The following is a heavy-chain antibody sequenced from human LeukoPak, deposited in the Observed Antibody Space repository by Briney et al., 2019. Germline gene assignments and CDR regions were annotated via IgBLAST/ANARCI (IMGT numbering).Heavy chain of an antibody. Sequence: GGSLTLSCAASGFTFSDYYMSWVRQAPGKGLEWISYISGSGGTESYTDSVKGRFTISRDNAKDSLFLHMNSLRAEDTGVYYCTRDRDIALGMWGQGTMAAVSS. CDR1: GFTFSDYY. CDR3: TRDRDIALGM. V-gene: IGHV3-11*01. J-gene: IGHJ3*02. D-gene: IGHD5-12*01. CDR2: ISGSGGTE.